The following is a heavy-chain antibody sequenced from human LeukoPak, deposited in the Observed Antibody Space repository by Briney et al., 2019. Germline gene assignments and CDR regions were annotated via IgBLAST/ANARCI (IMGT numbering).Heavy chain of an antibody. CDR3: ARLASNALDS. Sequence: GESLKISCKGSGYSFANSWIGWVRQMPGKGLEWMGIIFPSDSDTRYSPSFQGQVAISADKSISTAYLQWSSLKASDTAMYYCARLASNALDSWGQGTLVTVSS. CDR1: GYSFANSW. D-gene: IGHD4-11*01. CDR2: IFPSDSDT. V-gene: IGHV5-51*01. J-gene: IGHJ4*02.